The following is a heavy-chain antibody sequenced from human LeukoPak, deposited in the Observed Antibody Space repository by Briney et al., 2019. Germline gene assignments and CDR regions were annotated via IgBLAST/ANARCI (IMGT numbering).Heavy chain of an antibody. V-gene: IGHV4-39*01. Sequence: SETLSLTCTVSGGSIISSSYYWGWIRQPPGKGLEWIGSIYYSGSTYYNPSLKSRVTISVDTSKNQFSLKLSSVTAADTAVYYCARHLNYYYYMDVWGKGTTVTISS. J-gene: IGHJ6*03. CDR1: GGSIISSSYY. CDR2: IYYSGST. CDR3: ARHLNYYYYMDV.